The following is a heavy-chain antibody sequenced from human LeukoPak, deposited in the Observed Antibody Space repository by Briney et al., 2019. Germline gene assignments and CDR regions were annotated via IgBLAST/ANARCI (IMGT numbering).Heavy chain of an antibody. V-gene: IGHV1-18*01. J-gene: IGHJ6*03. CDR3: ARNAPYGYYYYYMDV. CDR2: ISAYNGNT. Sequence: GASVKVSCKASGYTFTSYGISWVRQAPGQGLEWMGWISAYNGNTNYAQKLQGRVTMTTDTSTSTAYMELRSLRSDDTAVYYCARNAPYGYYYYYMDVWGKGTTVTVSS. D-gene: IGHD2-8*01. CDR1: GYTFTSYG.